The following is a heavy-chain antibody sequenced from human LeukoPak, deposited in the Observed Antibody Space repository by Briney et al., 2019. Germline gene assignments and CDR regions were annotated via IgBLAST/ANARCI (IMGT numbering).Heavy chain of an antibody. V-gene: IGHV4-39*07. CDR3: AKVSTANWFDP. D-gene: IGHD4-11*01. J-gene: IGHJ5*02. CDR1: GGSISSSSHY. CDR2: IYYSGST. Sequence: SETLSLTCTVSGGSISSSSHYWGWIRQPPGKGLEWIGSIYYSGSTYYNPSLKSRVTISVDTSKNQFSLKLSSVTAADTAVYYCAKVSTANWFDPWGQGTLVTVSS.